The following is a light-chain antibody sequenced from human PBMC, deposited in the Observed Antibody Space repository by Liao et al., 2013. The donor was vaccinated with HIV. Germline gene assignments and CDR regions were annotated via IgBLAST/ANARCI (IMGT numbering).Light chain of an antibody. CDR3: QVWDSSSDHHV. Sequence: YVLTQPPSQSVAPGETATITCAGNDIGRKGVHWYQQRPGQAPILVIYYDDDRPSEIPERFSGSNSGNTATLTISRVEVGDEADYYCQVWDSSSDHHVFGTGTKVTVL. V-gene: IGLV3-21*04. J-gene: IGLJ1*01. CDR1: DIGRKG. CDR2: YDD.